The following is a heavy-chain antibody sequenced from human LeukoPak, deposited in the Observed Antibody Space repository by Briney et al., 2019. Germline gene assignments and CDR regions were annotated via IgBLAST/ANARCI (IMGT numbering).Heavy chain of an antibody. Sequence: GGSLRLSCAASGFTFSSYGMHWVRQAPGKGLEWVSAISGSGGSTYYADSVKGRFTISRDNSKNTLYLQMNSLRAEDTAVYYCAKQSYYYDSSGYITNLGYFQHWGQGTLVTVSS. CDR2: ISGSGGST. D-gene: IGHD3-22*01. V-gene: IGHV3-23*01. CDR1: GFTFSSYG. CDR3: AKQSYYYDSSGYITNLGYFQH. J-gene: IGHJ1*01.